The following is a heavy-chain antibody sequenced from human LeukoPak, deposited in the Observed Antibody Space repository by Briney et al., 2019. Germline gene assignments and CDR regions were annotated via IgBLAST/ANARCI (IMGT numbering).Heavy chain of an antibody. D-gene: IGHD6-19*01. CDR2: IYSGGST. CDR1: GFTVSSNY. CDR3: ASSSGWYNSFDY. Sequence: GGSLRLSCAASGFTVSSNYMTWVREAPGKGLEWVSVIYSGGSTYYADSVKGRFTISRDNSKNTLFLQMNSLRAEDTAVYYCASSSGWYNSFDYWGLGTLVTVSS. V-gene: IGHV3-66*01. J-gene: IGHJ4*02.